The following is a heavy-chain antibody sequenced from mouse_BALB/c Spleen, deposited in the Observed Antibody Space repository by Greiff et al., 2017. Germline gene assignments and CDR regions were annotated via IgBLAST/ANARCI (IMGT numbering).Heavy chain of an antibody. CDR2: IYPGGGYT. CDR3: ARLGGSRDYFDY. Sequence: QVQLKQSGAELVRPGTSVKISCKASGYTLTNYWLGWVKQRPGHGLEWIGDIYPGGGYTNYNEKFKGKATLTADTSSSTAYMQLSSLTSEDSAVYFCARLGGSRDYFDYWGQGTTLTVSS. V-gene: IGHV1-63*02. J-gene: IGHJ2*01. CDR1: GYTLTNYW.